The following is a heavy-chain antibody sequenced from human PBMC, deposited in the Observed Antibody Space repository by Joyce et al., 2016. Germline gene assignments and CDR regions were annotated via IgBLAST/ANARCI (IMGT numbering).Heavy chain of an antibody. Sequence: QVQLAASGGGVVQRGTSLKFTWKTSGFTVSDYAIHWVRQDPGKAVEWVGLKSHNGGNKHFADSVKCRFSFSRDKSKNTVYLEMNNLESEDASVFFCAKWASRVSSGWSFDHWGQGALVLVSA. CDR1: GFTVSDYA. J-gene: IGHJ4*02. CDR2: KSHNGGNK. CDR3: AKWASRVSSGWSFDH. D-gene: IGHD6-19*01. V-gene: IGHV3-30*18.